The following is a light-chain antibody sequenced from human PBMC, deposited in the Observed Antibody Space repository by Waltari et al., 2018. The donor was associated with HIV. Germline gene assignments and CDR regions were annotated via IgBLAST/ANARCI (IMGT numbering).Light chain of an antibody. CDR1: NIGSQS. J-gene: IGLJ3*02. V-gene: IGLV3-21*02. Sequence: SYALTQAPSVSVAPGQTAKITCGGNNIGSQSVHWYQQKTGQAPVLVIHDNNDRPFGMPDRISGSNCGNTATLTITRADAGDEADYYGQVWDGGNEQWVFGGGTKLTVL. CDR3: QVWDGGNEQWV. CDR2: DNN.